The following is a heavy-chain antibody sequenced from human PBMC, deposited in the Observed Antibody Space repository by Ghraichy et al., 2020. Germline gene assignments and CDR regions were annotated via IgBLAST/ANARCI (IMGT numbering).Heavy chain of an antibody. CDR1: GASIRGYY. D-gene: IGHD3-22*01. J-gene: IGHJ5*02. V-gene: IGHV4-59*01. CDR2: VFHSGST. CDR3: ARDMIYYYDGSGPRPSGFDP. Sequence: SETLSLTCTVSGASIRGYYWSWIRQPPGKGLEWIGYVFHSGSTNYNPSLKSRVTMSLDTSKNQFSLKLSSVTAADTAVYYCARDMIYYYDGSGPRPSGFDPWGQGTLVTVSS.